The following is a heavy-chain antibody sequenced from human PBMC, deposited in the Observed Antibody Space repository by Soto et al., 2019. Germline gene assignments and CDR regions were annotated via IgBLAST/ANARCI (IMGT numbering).Heavy chain of an antibody. CDR3: AREGYYDSSGYPPIDY. D-gene: IGHD3-22*01. V-gene: IGHV3-23*01. CDR1: GFTFTDYA. Sequence: PGGSLRLSCAASGFTFTDYALSWVRQAPGKGLEWVATISGIGGSTYLADSVKGRLSISRDNSKNTVSLLMNSLRAEDTAVYYCAREGYYDSSGYPPIDYWGQGTLVTVS. CDR2: ISGIGGST. J-gene: IGHJ4*02.